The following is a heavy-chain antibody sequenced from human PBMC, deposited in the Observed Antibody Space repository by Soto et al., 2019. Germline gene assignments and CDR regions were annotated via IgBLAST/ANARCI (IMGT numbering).Heavy chain of an antibody. D-gene: IGHD6-19*01. CDR1: GGSISSYY. CDR3: ARDWGIAVAGTRGYYYGMDV. J-gene: IGHJ6*02. V-gene: IGHV4-4*07. CDR2: IYTSGST. Sequence: PSETLSLTCTVSGGSISSYYWRWIRQPAGKGLEWIGRIYTSGSTNYNPSLKSRVTMSVDTSKNQFSLKLSSVTAADTAVYYCARDWGIAVAGTRGYYYGMDVWGQGTTVTVSS.